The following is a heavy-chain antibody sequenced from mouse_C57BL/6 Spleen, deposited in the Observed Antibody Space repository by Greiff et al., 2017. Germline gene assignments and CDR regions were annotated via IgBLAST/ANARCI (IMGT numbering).Heavy chain of an antibody. CDR3: ARMHYGSSYGYFDY. Sequence: QVQLQQSGPGLVQPSQSLSITCTVSGFSLTSYGVHWVRQSPGKGLEWLGVIWRGGSTDYNAAFRSRLSISKDNSKSQVFFKMNSLQADDTAIYDGARMHYGSSYGYFDYWGQGTTLTVSS. D-gene: IGHD1-1*01. CDR1: GFSLTSYG. CDR2: IWRGGST. V-gene: IGHV2-2*01. J-gene: IGHJ2*01.